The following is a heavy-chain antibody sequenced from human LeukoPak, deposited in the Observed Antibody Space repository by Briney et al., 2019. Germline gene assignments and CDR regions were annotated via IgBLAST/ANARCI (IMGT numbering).Heavy chain of an antibody. CDR1: GFTFSSYW. Sequence: GGSLRLSCAASGFTFSSYWMHWVRQAPGKGLVWVSRINGGGSTTSYADSVKGRFTISRDNAKNTVYLQMNSLRAEDTAVYFCARAPPSSDYWGQGTLVTVSS. J-gene: IGHJ4*02. CDR3: ARAPPSSDY. CDR2: INGGGSTT. V-gene: IGHV3-74*01.